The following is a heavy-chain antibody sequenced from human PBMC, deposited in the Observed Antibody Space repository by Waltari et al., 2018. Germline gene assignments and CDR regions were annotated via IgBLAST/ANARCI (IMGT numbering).Heavy chain of an antibody. Sequence: QVQLVQSGAEVKKPGASVKVSCKASGYTFTNYAMHWVRQAPGQRLEWMGWINADNGNTKYSQKFQGRVTITRDTSASTAYMELSSLRSEDTAVYYCARLYYYDSSGYKDYFDYWGQGTLVTVSS. V-gene: IGHV1-3*01. CDR3: ARLYYYDSSGYKDYFDY. D-gene: IGHD3-22*01. CDR2: INADNGNT. J-gene: IGHJ4*02. CDR1: GYTFTNYA.